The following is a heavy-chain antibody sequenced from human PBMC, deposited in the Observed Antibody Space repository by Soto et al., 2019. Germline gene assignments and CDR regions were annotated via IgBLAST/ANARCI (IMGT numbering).Heavy chain of an antibody. J-gene: IGHJ4*02. CDR1: GYTFTSYG. CDR2: ISAYNGNT. D-gene: IGHD5-12*01. CDR3: SGTYSGYDSDY. Sequence: QVQLVQSGAEVKKPGASVKVSCKASGYTFTSYGISWVRQAPGQGLEWMGWISAYNGNTNYAQKLQGRVTMTTDTTKSTAYMELRSRRSDETAVYYCSGTYSGYDSDYWGQGTLVTVSS. V-gene: IGHV1-18*01.